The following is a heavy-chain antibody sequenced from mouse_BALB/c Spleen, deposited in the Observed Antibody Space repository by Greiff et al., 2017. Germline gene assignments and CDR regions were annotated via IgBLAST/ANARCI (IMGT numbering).Heavy chain of an antibody. Sequence: VQLKQSGAELVKPGASVKLSCTASGFNIKDTYMHWVKQRPEQGLEWIGRIDPANGNTKYDPKFQGKATITADTSSNTAYLQLSSLTSEDTAVYYCARGGLRYAMDYWGQGTSVTVSS. D-gene: IGHD3-1*01. J-gene: IGHJ4*01. CDR1: GFNIKDTY. CDR2: IDPANGNT. CDR3: ARGGLRYAMDY. V-gene: IGHV14-3*02.